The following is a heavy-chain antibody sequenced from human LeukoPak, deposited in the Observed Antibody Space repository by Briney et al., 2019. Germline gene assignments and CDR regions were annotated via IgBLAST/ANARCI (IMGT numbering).Heavy chain of an antibody. CDR3: ARAFSTTAFDY. D-gene: IGHD4-17*01. J-gene: IGHJ4*02. CDR2: ISDDGSNK. CDR1: GFTFRTYA. Sequence: EPGGSLRLSCAASGFTFRTYAMNWVRRAPGKGLEWVAVISDDGSNKYYAESVKGQFTISRDNSKNTLYLQMNSLRAEDTAVYYCARAFSTTAFDYWGQGTLVTVSS. V-gene: IGHV3-30*04.